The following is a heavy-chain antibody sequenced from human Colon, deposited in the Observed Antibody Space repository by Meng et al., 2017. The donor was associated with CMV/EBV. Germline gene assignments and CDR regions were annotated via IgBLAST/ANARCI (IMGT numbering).Heavy chain of an antibody. Sequence: GSLRLSCTVSGGSIRNYYWSWIRQSPGKELEWIGYIYSNGGTNYSSSLKSRVTISVDTSKNQFSLRLNSVTAADTAVYYCAGNVEVLPTAKVLWDSWGQGMLVTVSS. CDR1: GGSIRNYY. D-gene: IGHD2-2*01. V-gene: IGHV4-59*01. J-gene: IGHJ4*02. CDR3: AGNVEVLPTAKVLWDS. CDR2: IYSNGGT.